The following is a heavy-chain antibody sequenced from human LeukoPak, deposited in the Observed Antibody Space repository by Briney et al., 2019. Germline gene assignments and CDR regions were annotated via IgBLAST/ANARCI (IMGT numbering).Heavy chain of an antibody. Sequence: GRSLRLSCAASGFTFSSYAMHWVRQAPGKGLEWVAVISYDGSNKYYADSVKGRFTISRDNSKNTLYLQMNSLRAEDTAVYYCAREVAIHYIDVWGKGTTVTVSS. CDR2: ISYDGSNK. CDR3: AREVAIHYIDV. J-gene: IGHJ6*03. CDR1: GFTFSSYA. V-gene: IGHV3-30*01.